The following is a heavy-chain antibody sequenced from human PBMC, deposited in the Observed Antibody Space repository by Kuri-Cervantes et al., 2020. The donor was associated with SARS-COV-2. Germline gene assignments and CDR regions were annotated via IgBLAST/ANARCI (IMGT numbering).Heavy chain of an antibody. CDR3: ARRDLSSTSISNWFDP. CDR1: GGSISSYY. CDR2: IYYSGST. Sequence: SETLSLTCTVPGGSISSYYWSWIRQPPGKGLEWIGYIYYSGSTNYNPSLRSLVTISVDTTKNQFSLKLSPVTAAATAVYSCARRDLSSTSISNWFDPWGQGTLVTVSS. V-gene: IGHV4-59*08. J-gene: IGHJ5*02. D-gene: IGHD2-2*01.